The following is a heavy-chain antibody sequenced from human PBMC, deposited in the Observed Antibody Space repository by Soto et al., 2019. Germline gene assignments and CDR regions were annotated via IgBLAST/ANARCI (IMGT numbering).Heavy chain of an antibody. CDR3: AKESRVVVVVAATRWCDP. CDR2: ISGSGGST. CDR1: GFTFSSYA. D-gene: IGHD2-15*01. J-gene: IGHJ5*02. Sequence: GGSLRLSCAASGFTFSSYAMSWVRQAPGKGLEWVSAISGSGGSTYYADSVKGRFTISRDNSKNTLYLQMNSRRAEDTAVYYCAKESRVVVVVAATRWCDPWGQGTPVTVSS. V-gene: IGHV3-23*01.